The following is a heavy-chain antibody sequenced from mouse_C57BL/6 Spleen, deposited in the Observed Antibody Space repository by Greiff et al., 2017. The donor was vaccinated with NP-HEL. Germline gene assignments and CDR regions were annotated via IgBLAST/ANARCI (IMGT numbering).Heavy chain of an antibody. V-gene: IGHV5-15*01. Sequence: EVMLVESGGGLVQPGGSLKLSCAASGFTFSDYGMAWVRQAPRKGPEWVAFISNLAYSIYYADTVTGRFTISRENAKNTLYLEMSSLRSEDTAMYYCARLWDWYFDVWGTGTTVTVSS. D-gene: IGHD4-1*01. CDR3: ARLWDWYFDV. CDR1: GFTFSDYG. CDR2: ISNLAYSI. J-gene: IGHJ1*03.